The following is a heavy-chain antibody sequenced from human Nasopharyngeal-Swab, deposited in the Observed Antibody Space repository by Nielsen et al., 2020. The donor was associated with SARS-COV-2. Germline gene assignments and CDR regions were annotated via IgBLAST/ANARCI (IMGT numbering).Heavy chain of an antibody. Sequence: GESLKISCTTSGFTFGDYAMRWVRQAPGKGLEWVGLIRSKTNGGAKEYAVTVKGRFTISRDGAESIMHLQMNRLETEDTRVYYCARSVGCYYSRGAFDIWGQEAMVNVSS. CDR1: GFTFGDYA. V-gene: IGHV3-49*04. CDR3: ARSVGCYYSRGAFDI. D-gene: IGHD1-26*01. J-gene: IGHJ3*02. CDR2: IRSKTNGGAK.